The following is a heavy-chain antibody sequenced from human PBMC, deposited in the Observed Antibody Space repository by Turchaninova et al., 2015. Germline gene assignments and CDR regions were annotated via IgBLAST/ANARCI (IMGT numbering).Heavy chain of an antibody. CDR2: IHHSAST. J-gene: IGHJ4*02. Sequence: QVQLQESGPGLVKPSETMSLPCAFSGYPISRGYYWGWVRPPPGKGLEWIGNIHHSASTYYNPYLKSRVTISVDTSKNQFSLKLSSVTAADTAVYYCARQGGRVFDYWGQGTLVTVSS. V-gene: IGHV4-38-2*01. CDR3: ARQGGRVFDY. CDR1: GYPISRGYY. D-gene: IGHD3-16*01.